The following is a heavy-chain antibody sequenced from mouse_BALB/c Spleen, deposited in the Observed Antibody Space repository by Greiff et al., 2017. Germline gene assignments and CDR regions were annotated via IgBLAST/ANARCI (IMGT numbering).Heavy chain of an antibody. Sequence: QVQLKQSGAELVRPGTSVKVSCKASGYAFTNYLIEWVKQRPGQGLEWIGVINPGSGGTNYNEKFKRKATLTVDKSSSTAYMQLSSLTSEDSAVYYCTIIYPRNYWGQGTTLTVSS. CDR3: TIIYPRNY. J-gene: IGHJ2*01. CDR1: GYAFTNYL. V-gene: IGHV1-54*01. CDR2: INPGSGGT. D-gene: IGHD2-1*01.